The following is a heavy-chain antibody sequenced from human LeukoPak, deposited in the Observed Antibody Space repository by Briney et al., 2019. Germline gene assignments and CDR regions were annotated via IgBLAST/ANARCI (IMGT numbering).Heavy chain of an antibody. Sequence: SETLSLTCTVSGGSISSGSYYWSWIRLPAGKGLEWIGRIYKSGSTDYNPSLKSRVTISVDTSKNQFSLRLSSVTAADTAVYYCAREAVVEPAAKLLDYWGQGTLVTVSS. CDR1: GGSISSGSYY. D-gene: IGHD2-2*01. V-gene: IGHV4-61*02. CDR2: IYKSGST. J-gene: IGHJ4*02. CDR3: AREAVVEPAAKLLDY.